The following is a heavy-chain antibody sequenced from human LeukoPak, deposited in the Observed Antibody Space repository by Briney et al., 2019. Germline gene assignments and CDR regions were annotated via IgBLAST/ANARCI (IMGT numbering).Heavy chain of an antibody. J-gene: IGHJ4*02. V-gene: IGHV5-10-1*01. CDR1: GYSFTSYW. Sequence: GESLKISCKGSGYSFTSYWISWVRQMPGKSLEWMGRIDPSDSYTNYSPSFQGHVTISADKSISTAYLQWSSLKASDTAMYYCAGSYGSGSYNDYWGQGTLVTVSS. CDR3: AGSYGSGSYNDY. D-gene: IGHD3-10*01. CDR2: IDPSDSYT.